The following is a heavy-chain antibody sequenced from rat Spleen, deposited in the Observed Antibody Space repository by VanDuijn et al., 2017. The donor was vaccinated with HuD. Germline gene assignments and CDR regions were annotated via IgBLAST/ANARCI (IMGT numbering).Heavy chain of an antibody. D-gene: IGHD1-9*01. CDR3: VRRHYGYTDYFDY. CDR1: GFTFNNYW. J-gene: IGHJ2*01. CDR2: ISNTGDT. Sequence: EVQLVESGGGLVQPGRSLKLSCVASGFTFNNYWMTWIRQAPGKGLEWVASISNTGDTFYPDSVKGRFTISRDNAKSSLYLQMDSLRSEDTATYYCVRRHYGYTDYFDYWGQGVMVTVSS. V-gene: IGHV5-31*01.